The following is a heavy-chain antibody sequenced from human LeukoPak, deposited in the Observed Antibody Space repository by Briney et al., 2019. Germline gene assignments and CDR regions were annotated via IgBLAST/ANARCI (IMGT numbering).Heavy chain of an antibody. Sequence: PGGSLRLSCEASGITVSSNYMSWVRQAPGKGLEWVSVIYRGTTTDYPDSVKGRFTNSRDNSRNTLYLQMNSLRAEDTALYYCARVADTHIFDFWGQGTLVTVSS. J-gene: IGHJ4*02. CDR1: GITVSSNY. D-gene: IGHD2-21*01. CDR3: ARVADTHIFDF. CDR2: IYRGTTT. V-gene: IGHV3-53*01.